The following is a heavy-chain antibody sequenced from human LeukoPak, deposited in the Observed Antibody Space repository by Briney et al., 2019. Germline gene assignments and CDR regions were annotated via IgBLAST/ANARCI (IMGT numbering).Heavy chain of an antibody. V-gene: IGHV3-30*02. Sequence: PGGSLRLSCAASGFTFSSYGMHWVRQAPGKGLEWVAFIRYDGSNKYYADSVKGRFTISRDNSKNTLYLQMNNLRAEDTAVYYCAKDSDIVVVVAAVLGPYWGQGTLVTVSS. CDR2: IRYDGSNK. CDR3: AKDSDIVVVVAAVLGPY. D-gene: IGHD2-15*01. J-gene: IGHJ4*02. CDR1: GFTFSSYG.